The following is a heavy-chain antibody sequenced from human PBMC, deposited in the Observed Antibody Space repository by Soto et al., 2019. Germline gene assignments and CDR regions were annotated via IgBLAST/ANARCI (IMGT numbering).Heavy chain of an antibody. V-gene: IGHV1-69*13. CDR2: LIPTFGTA. J-gene: IGHJ6*02. CDR1: GGTFSSYA. CDR3: ARVMARYDFWSGYYCYYYGMAV. D-gene: IGHD3-3*01. Sequence: GASVKVSCKASGGTFSSYAISWVRQAPGQGLEWMGGLIPTFGTANYAQKFQGGVTITADESTSTAYMGLSSLRSEVTAVYYCARVMARYDFWSGYYCYYYGMAVWGQGTTVTVSS.